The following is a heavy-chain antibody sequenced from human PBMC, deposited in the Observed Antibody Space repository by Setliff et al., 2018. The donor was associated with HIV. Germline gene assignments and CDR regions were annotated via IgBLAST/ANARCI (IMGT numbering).Heavy chain of an antibody. D-gene: IGHD3-16*01. J-gene: IGHJ6*03. CDR1: GLTFNRYW. CDR2: IKFDGSES. V-gene: IGHV3-7*01. Sequence: LRLSCVASGLTFNRYWMSWVRQVPGKGLEWVSNIKFDGSESHYADSVKGRFIASTDNAKNSLFLQMNSLGAEDTAVYYCARSGGIGNYHWDVWGKGTTVTVSS. CDR3: ARSGGIGNYHWDV.